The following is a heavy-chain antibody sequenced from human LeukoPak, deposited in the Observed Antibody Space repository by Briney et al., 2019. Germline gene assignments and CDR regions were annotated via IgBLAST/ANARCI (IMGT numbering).Heavy chain of an antibody. J-gene: IGHJ4*02. CDR2: INPNSRGT. CDR1: GHSFTGYY. CDR3: ATADPTVTTHVFDY. D-gene: IGHD4-17*01. Sequence: ASVKVSCKASGHSFTGYYMQWVRQAPGKGLEWMGWINPNSRGTNYAQKFQGRVAMTEDTSSDTAYMELSSLRSEDTAVYYCATADPTVTTHVFDYWGQGTLVTVSS. V-gene: IGHV1-2*02.